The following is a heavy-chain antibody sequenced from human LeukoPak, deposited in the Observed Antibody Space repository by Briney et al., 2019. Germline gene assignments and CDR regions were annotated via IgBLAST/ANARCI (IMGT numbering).Heavy chain of an antibody. CDR3: ATDHSGSYRIDY. D-gene: IGHD1-26*01. CDR1: GYTLTELS. CDR2: FDPEDGET. J-gene: IGHJ4*02. V-gene: IGHV1-24*01. Sequence: ASVKVSCKVSGYTLTELSMHWVRQAPGKGLEWMGGFDPEDGETIYAQKFQGRVTMTEDTSTDTAYMELSSLRSEDTAVYYCATDHSGSYRIDYWGQGTLVTVSS.